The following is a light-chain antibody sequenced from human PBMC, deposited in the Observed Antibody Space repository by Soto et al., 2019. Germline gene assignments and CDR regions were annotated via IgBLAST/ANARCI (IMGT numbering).Light chain of an antibody. CDR3: QQRSNWPPGVT. V-gene: IGKV3-11*01. CDR1: QSVTTY. J-gene: IGKJ3*01. CDR2: DAS. Sequence: EVVLTQSPATLSLSPGERATLSCTASQSVTTYLAWYQQKPGQAPRLLIYDASTRATGIPASFSGSGSGTDFTLTISSLEPEDFAVYYCQQRSNWPPGVTFGPGTKVDIK.